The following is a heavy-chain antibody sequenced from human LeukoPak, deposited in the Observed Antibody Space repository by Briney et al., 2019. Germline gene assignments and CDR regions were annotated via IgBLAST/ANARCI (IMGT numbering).Heavy chain of an antibody. CDR3: ARSRMYYDSSGYQAATYAFDI. J-gene: IGHJ3*02. Sequence: GGSLRLSCAVSGITLSNYGMSWVRQAPGKELEWVAGISDSGGRTNYADSVKGRFTISRDNPKNTLYLQMNSLRAEDTAVYYCARSRMYYDSSGYQAATYAFDIWGQGTMVTVSS. CDR2: ISDSGGRT. V-gene: IGHV3-23*01. D-gene: IGHD3-22*01. CDR1: GITLSNYG.